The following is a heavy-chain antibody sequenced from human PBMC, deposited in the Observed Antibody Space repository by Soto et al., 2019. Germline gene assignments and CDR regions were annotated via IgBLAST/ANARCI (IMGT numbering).Heavy chain of an antibody. Sequence: GGSLRLSCAASGFTFTNYGMSWVRQAPGKGLEWVSGISVSDSKTYYADSVKGRFAISRDNSKNTLYLQMNSLRAEDTAVYYCAKPQIYYDFWSGYYHDYWGQGTLVTVSS. V-gene: IGHV3-23*01. D-gene: IGHD3-3*01. CDR3: AKPQIYYDFWSGYYHDY. CDR2: ISVSDSKT. CDR1: GFTFTNYG. J-gene: IGHJ4*02.